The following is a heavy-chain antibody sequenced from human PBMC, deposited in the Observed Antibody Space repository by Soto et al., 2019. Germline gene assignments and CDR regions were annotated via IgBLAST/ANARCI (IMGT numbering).Heavy chain of an antibody. D-gene: IGHD2-2*01. CDR3: AKARPLRDCTRTSCRGAFDI. V-gene: IGHV3-23*01. CDR2: MTASGVTT. Sequence: EVQLLESGGGLVQPGGSLSLSCAASGFTFSSYATSWVRQAPGKGLEWDSAMTASGVTTYDAASVKGRFTISRDNSKSTMYFQMTSLSAEATAVYSCAKARPLRDCTRTSCRGAFDIWGQGTMVTVSS. CDR1: GFTFSSYA. J-gene: IGHJ3*02.